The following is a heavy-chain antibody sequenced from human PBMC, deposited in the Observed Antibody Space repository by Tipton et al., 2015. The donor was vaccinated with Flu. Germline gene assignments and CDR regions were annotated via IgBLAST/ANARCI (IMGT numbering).Heavy chain of an antibody. Sequence: LRLSCAVSGDSISSDFCWGWIRQFPGKGLEWIGTVSRTGSAIYNPSLKSRVTISIDTSKNQFSPNMRSVTAADMAVYYCARRDYSNYVSDPKSWFDPWGQGTLVAVSS. CDR2: VSRTGSA. CDR1: GDSISSDFC. J-gene: IGHJ5*02. V-gene: IGHV4-38-2*01. CDR3: ARRDYSNYVSDPKSWFDP. D-gene: IGHD4-11*01.